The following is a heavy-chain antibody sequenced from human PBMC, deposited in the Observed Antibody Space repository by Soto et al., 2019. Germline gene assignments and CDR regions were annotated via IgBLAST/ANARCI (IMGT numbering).Heavy chain of an antibody. J-gene: IGHJ1*01. CDR3: AKDVLTYDFWSGYTFQH. CDR2: ISGSGGST. Sequence: EVQLLESGGGLVQPGGSLRLSCAASGFTFSSYAMSWVRQAPGKGLEWVSAISGSGGSTYYADSVKGRFTISRDNSKTTMDLQMNSLSADDTAVYYCAKDVLTYDFWSGYTFQHWGQGTLVTVSS. V-gene: IGHV3-23*01. CDR1: GFTFSSYA. D-gene: IGHD3-3*01.